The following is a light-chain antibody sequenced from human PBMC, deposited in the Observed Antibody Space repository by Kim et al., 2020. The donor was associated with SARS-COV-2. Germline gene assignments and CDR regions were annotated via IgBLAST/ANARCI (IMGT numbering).Light chain of an antibody. J-gene: IGLJ3*02. Sequence: APGKTATVTGGGNNIGSKGVHWYQQQPGRAPAIVIYSDTVRPSNIPERFSASNSGHTATLTISRVEAGDEADYYCQVWDGTSGHWVFGGGTQLTVL. CDR2: SDT. CDR1: NIGSKG. CDR3: QVWDGTSGHWV. V-gene: IGLV3-21*04.